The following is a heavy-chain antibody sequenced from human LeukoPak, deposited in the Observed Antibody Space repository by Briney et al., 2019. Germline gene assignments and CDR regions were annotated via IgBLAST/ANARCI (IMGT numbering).Heavy chain of an antibody. V-gene: IGHV3-21*01. D-gene: IGHD3-22*01. CDR2: ISSSSSYI. CDR3: ARVHYYDSSGFDY. J-gene: IGHJ4*02. CDR1: GFTFSRYS. Sequence: PGGSLRLSCAASGFTFSRYSVNWVRQAPGKGLEWVSSISSSSSYIYYADSVKGRFTISRDNAKNSLYLQMNSLRAEDTAVYYCARVHYYDSSGFDYWGQGTLVTVSS.